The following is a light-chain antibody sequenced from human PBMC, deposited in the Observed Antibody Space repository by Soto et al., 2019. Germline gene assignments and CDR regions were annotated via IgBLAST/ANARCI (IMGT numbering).Light chain of an antibody. CDR3: TSFTSTSTPRV. CDR1: SSGVGGYNY. CDR2: DVS. J-gene: IGLJ2*01. Sequence: QSALTQPASVSGAPGQSITISCTGASSGVGGYNYVSWYQHHPGKAPKLIISDVSNRPSGVSNRFSGSKSGNTASLTISGLQAEDEADYYCTSFTSTSTPRVFGGGTKVTVL. V-gene: IGLV2-14*03.